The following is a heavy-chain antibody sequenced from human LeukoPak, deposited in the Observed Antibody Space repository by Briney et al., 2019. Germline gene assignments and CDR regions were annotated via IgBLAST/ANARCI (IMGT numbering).Heavy chain of an antibody. Sequence: PGGSLRLSCAASGFTFSSYAMSWVRQAPGKGLEWVSAISGSGGSTYYADSVKGRFTISRDNSKNTLYPQMNSLRAEDTAVYYCAKDPSVLGAFDIWGQGTMVTVSS. CDR1: GFTFSSYA. CDR2: ISGSGGST. CDR3: AKDPSVLGAFDI. J-gene: IGHJ3*02. V-gene: IGHV3-23*01.